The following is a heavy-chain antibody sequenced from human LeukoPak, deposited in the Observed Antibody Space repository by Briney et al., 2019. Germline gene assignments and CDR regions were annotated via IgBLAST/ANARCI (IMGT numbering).Heavy chain of an antibody. CDR3: AGSTFGGVIVLDY. J-gene: IGHJ4*02. V-gene: IGHV1-2*02. D-gene: IGHD3-16*02. CDR2: INPNSGGT. CDR1: GYTFTSYD. Sequence: ASVKVSCKASGYTFTSYDINWVRQAPGQGLEWMGWINPNSGGTNYAQKFQGRVTMTRDTSISTAYMELSRLRSDDTAVYYCAGSTFGGVIVLDYWGQGTLVTVSS.